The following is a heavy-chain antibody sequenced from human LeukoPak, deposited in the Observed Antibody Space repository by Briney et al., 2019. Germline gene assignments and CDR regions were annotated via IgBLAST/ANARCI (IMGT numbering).Heavy chain of an antibody. CDR2: IYSGGST. CDR1: GFTVSSNY. D-gene: IGHD4-11*01. CDR3: ARGDSNYGPYYFDY. V-gene: IGHV3-53*01. J-gene: IGHJ4*02. Sequence: PGGSLRLSCAASGFTVSSNYMSWVRQAPGKGLEWVSVIYSGGSTHYADSVKGRFTISRDNSKNTLYLQMNSLRAEDTAVYYCARGDSNYGPYYFDYWGQGTLVTVSS.